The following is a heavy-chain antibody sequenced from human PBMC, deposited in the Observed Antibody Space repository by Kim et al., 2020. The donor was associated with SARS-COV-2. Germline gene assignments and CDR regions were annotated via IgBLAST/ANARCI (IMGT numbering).Heavy chain of an antibody. V-gene: IGHV4-30-4*01. J-gene: IGHJ4*02. Sequence: SETLSLTCTVSGGSISSADYFWSWIRQPPGKGLEWIGYINYSGGIYYNPSLKSRVTISVDTSENQFSLKLSSVTAADTAVYYCARGDYDILTGYYKDYFDYWGQGTLVTVSS. CDR3: ARGDYDILTGYYKDYFDY. CDR2: INYSGGI. CDR1: GGSISSADYF. D-gene: IGHD3-9*01.